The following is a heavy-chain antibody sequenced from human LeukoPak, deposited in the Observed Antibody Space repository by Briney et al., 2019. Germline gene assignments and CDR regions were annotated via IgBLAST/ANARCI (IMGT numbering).Heavy chain of an antibody. CDR2: IGGGGATT. Sequence: GGSLRLSCAASGFTFSSYAMSWVRQAPGKGLEWVSAIGGGGATTYYADSVKGRFAISRDNSKNTLYLQMNSLRAEDTAVYYCAKDPRKKYYYDSSGYSEYYYYYYYMDVWGKGTTVTVSS. V-gene: IGHV3-23*01. D-gene: IGHD3-22*01. CDR1: GFTFSSYA. J-gene: IGHJ6*03. CDR3: AKDPRKKYYYDSSGYSEYYYYYYYMDV.